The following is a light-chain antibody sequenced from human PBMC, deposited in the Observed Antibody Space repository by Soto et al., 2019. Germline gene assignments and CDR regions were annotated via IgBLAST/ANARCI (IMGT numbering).Light chain of an antibody. J-gene: IGKJ4*01. CDR3: QQYNNWPPLLT. Sequence: EIVMTQSPATLSVSPGERATLSCRASQSVSSNLAWYQQKPGQAPRLLIYGASTRATGIPARFSGSGSGTEFTLTISSLQSEDFAVYYCQQYNNWPPLLTFGGGTTVEIK. V-gene: IGKV3-15*01. CDR2: GAS. CDR1: QSVSSN.